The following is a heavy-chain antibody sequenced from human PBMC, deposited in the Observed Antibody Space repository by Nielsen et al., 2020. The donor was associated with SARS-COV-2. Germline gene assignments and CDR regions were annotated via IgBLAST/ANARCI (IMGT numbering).Heavy chain of an antibody. CDR1: GFTFSRHW. J-gene: IGHJ2*01. CDR3: ARDLHDRSIWYFDL. Sequence: GESLKISCAASGFTFSRHWMHWVRQAPGKGLVWVSRINSDGSSTTYADSVKGRFTISRDYAKNTLYLQMNSLRAEDTAVYYCARDLHDRSIWYFDLWGRGTLVTVSS. CDR2: INSDGSST. V-gene: IGHV3-74*01. D-gene: IGHD3-10*01.